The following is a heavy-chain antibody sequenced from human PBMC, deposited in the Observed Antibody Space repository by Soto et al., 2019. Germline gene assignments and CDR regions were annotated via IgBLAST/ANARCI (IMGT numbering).Heavy chain of an antibody. Sequence: ASVKVSCKASGDTFTSYGISWVRQAPGQGLEWMGWISAYNGNTNYAQKLQGRVTMTTDTSTSTAYMELRSLRSDDTAVYYCARAGLIAVDGRFHYWGQGTLVTVSS. CDR2: ISAYNGNT. CDR3: ARAGLIAVDGRFHY. D-gene: IGHD6-19*01. J-gene: IGHJ4*02. CDR1: GDTFTSYG. V-gene: IGHV1-18*04.